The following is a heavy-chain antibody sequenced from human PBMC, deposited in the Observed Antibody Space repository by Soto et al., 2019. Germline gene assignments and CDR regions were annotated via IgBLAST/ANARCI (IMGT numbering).Heavy chain of an antibody. J-gene: IGHJ6*02. D-gene: IGHD6-13*01. CDR2: ISAYNGNT. Sequence: SVKVSCKASGYTFTSYGISWVRQAPGQGLEWMGWISAYNGNTNYAQKLQGRVTMTTDTSTSTAYMELRSLRSDDTAVYYCASFRRAAAGTGYYYGMDVWGQGTTVTVSS. CDR3: ASFRRAAAGTGYYYGMDV. V-gene: IGHV1-18*01. CDR1: GYTFTSYG.